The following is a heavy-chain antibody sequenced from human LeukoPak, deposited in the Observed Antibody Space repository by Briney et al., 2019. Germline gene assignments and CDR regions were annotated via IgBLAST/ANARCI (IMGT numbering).Heavy chain of an antibody. CDR2: IYYSGST. CDR1: GGSISSFN. Sequence: PSETLSLTCTVSGGSISSFNWSWIRQPPGKGLEWIGYIYYSGSTNYNPSLKSRVTISVDTSKNQFSLKLSSVTAADTAGYYCARHGTSGTNLNWFDPWGQGTLVTVSS. J-gene: IGHJ5*02. CDR3: ARHGTSGTNLNWFDP. D-gene: IGHD1-1*01. V-gene: IGHV4-59*01.